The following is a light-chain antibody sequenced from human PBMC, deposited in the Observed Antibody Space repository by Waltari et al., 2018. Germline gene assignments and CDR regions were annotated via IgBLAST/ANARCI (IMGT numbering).Light chain of an antibody. CDR2: GAS. Sequence: DIVMTQSPPFLAVSLGERATINSPSSHSVFYNSAENHYIAWYQQKPGRPLKLLIYGASTREARVPERFSGSGSGTHFTLTIDSLQAEDVAVYYCQQYYSAPPNTFGRGTKLDLK. J-gene: IGKJ2*01. V-gene: IGKV4-1*01. CDR1: HSVFYNSAENHY. CDR3: QQYYSAPPNT.